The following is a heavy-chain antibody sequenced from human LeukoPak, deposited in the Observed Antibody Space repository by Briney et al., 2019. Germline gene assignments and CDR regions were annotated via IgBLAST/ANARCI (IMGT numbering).Heavy chain of an antibody. Sequence: GGSLRLSCAASGFTFSSYSMNWVRQAPGKGLEWVSSISSSSSYIYYADSVKGRFTISRDNAKNSMYLQMNSLRAEDTAVYYCATSETWIQLWSGPYYFDYWGQGTLVTVSS. J-gene: IGHJ4*02. V-gene: IGHV3-21*01. D-gene: IGHD5-18*01. CDR3: ATSETWIQLWSGPYYFDY. CDR2: ISSSSSYI. CDR1: GFTFSSYS.